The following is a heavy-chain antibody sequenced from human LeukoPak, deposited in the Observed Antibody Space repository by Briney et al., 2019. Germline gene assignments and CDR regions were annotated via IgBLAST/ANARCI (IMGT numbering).Heavy chain of an antibody. CDR2: LSWSSGSI. J-gene: IGHJ4*02. D-gene: IGHD6-13*01. Sequence: GGSLRLSCAASGFTFDDYAMHWVRQAPGKALEWVSGLSWSSGSIGYADSVKGRFTISRGNAKNSLYLQMNSLRAEDTALYYCAKDVGYSSYYFDYWGQGTLVTVSS. V-gene: IGHV3-9*01. CDR1: GFTFDDYA. CDR3: AKDVGYSSYYFDY.